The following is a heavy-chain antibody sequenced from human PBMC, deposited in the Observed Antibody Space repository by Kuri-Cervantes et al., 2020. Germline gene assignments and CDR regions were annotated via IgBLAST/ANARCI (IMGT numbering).Heavy chain of an antibody. J-gene: IGHJ5*02. CDR2: ISSSGSTI. CDR3: ARDKPYYGVGIRFDP. Sequence: GGSLRLSCAASGFTFSSYEMNWVRQAPGKGLEWVSYISSSGSTIYYADPVKGRFTISRDNAKNSLYLQMNSLRAEDTAVYYCARDKPYYGVGIRFDPWGQGTLVTVSS. CDR1: GFTFSSYE. V-gene: IGHV3-48*03. D-gene: IGHD2-21*01.